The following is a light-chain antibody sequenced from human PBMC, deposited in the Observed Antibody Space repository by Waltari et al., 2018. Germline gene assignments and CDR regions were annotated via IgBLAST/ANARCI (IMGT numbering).Light chain of an antibody. CDR2: HDN. V-gene: IGLV1-40*01. Sequence: QSVLTQPPSVSGAPGQRVSISCTGSSHKNGADYDVNCSQPLPRTAPKLLIYHDNNRPSGVPDRFSCSKSGTSASLSISGLQAEDEADYYCQSYDNTLSFQVFGGGTKLTVL. CDR1: SHKNGADYD. CDR3: QSYDNTLSFQV. J-gene: IGLJ3*02.